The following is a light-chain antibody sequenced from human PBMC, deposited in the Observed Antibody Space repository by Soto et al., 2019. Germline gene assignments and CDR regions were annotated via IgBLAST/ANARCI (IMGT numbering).Light chain of an antibody. CDR3: QSSDSSLSGSI. CDR1: SSNIGADYD. CDR2: GDT. J-gene: IGLJ2*01. Sequence: QSVLTQPPSVSGAPGQRVIISCTGSSSNIGADYDVHWYQQLPGTAPKLLIYGDTNRPSGVPDRFSGSKSGTSASLAITGIQAEYEADYYCQSSDSSLSGSIFGGGTKLTVL. V-gene: IGLV1-40*01.